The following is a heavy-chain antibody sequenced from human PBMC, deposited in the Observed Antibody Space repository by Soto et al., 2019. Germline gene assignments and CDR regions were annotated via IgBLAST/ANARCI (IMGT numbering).Heavy chain of an antibody. Sequence: SETLSLTCTVSGGSISSYYWSWIRQPPGKGLEWIGYIYYSGSTNYNPSLKSRVTISVDTSKNQFSLKLSPVTAADTAVYYCARYDYSNYKNWFDPWGQGTLVTVSS. CDR1: GGSISSYY. CDR3: ARYDYSNYKNWFDP. CDR2: IYYSGST. V-gene: IGHV4-59*01. D-gene: IGHD4-4*01. J-gene: IGHJ5*02.